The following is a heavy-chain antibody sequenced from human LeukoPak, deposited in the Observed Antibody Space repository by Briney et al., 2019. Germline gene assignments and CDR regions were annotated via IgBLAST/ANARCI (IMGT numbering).Heavy chain of an antibody. V-gene: IGHV3-66*01. J-gene: IGHJ4*02. D-gene: IGHD6-19*01. CDR2: IYSGGST. Sequence: PGGSLRLSCAASEITVTSNYMIWVRQAPGKGLEWVSLIYSGGSTYYADSVKGRFTISRDISNNTLYLQMNRLRAEDTAVYYCAKDEVFSSAWYFDYWGQGTLVTVSS. CDR3: AKDEVFSSAWYFDY. CDR1: EITVTSNY.